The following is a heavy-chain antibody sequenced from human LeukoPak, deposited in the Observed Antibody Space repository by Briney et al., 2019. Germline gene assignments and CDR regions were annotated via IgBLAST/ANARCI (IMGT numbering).Heavy chain of an antibody. Sequence: GGSLRLSCAASGFTFSSYSMNWVRQAPGKGLEWVSYISSSSSTIYYADSVKGRFTISRDNAKNSLYLQMNSLRAEDTAVYYCAREYLYGMDVWGQGTTVTVSS. CDR1: GFTFSSYS. D-gene: IGHD2-2*01. CDR3: AREYLYGMDV. J-gene: IGHJ6*02. V-gene: IGHV3-48*04. CDR2: ISSSSSTI.